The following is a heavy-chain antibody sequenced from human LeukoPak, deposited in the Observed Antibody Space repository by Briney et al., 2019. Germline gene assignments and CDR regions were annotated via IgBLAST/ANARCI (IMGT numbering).Heavy chain of an antibody. CDR3: ARGWATIPD. CDR1: GFNFSINW. J-gene: IGHJ1*01. D-gene: IGHD5-24*01. Sequence: TGGSLRLSCSASGFNFSINWMTWVRQAPGKGLEWVANIPDDGSETNYVDSVKGRFIISRDNAKNSLSLQMNSLREEDTALYYCARGWATIPDWGQGTLVTVSS. V-gene: IGHV3-7*01. CDR2: IPDDGSET.